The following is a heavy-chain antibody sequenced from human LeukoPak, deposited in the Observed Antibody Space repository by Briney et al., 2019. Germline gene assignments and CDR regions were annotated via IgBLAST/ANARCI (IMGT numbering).Heavy chain of an antibody. V-gene: IGHV3-23*01. CDR1: GFTFSSYA. J-gene: IGHJ4*02. Sequence: GGSLRLSCAASGFTFSSYAMSWVRQAPGKGLEWVSTISGSGGSTYYADSVKGRFTISRDNSKNTLYLQMNSLRVEDTAVYYRAKGLGYYGSGSPFDYWGQGTLVTVSS. CDR2: ISGSGGST. D-gene: IGHD3-10*01. CDR3: AKGLGYYGSGSPFDY.